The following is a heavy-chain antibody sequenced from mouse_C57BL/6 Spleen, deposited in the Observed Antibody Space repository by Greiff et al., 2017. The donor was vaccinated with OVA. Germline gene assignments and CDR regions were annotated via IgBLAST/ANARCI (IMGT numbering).Heavy chain of an antibody. V-gene: IGHV2-2*01. J-gene: IGHJ4*01. Sequence: VQLQQSGPGLVQPSQSLSITCTVSGFSLTSYGVHWVRQSPGKGLEWLGVIWSGGSTDYNAAFISRLSISKDNSKSQVFFKMNSLQADDTAIYYCARGPYDYDLYYYAMDYWGQGTSVTVSS. D-gene: IGHD2-4*01. CDR2: IWSGGST. CDR3: ARGPYDYDLYYYAMDY. CDR1: GFSLTSYG.